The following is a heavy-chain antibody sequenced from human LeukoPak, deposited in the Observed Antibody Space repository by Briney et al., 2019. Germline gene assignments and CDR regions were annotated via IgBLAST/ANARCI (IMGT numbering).Heavy chain of an antibody. J-gene: IGHJ4*02. CDR2: TYYRSKWSN. Sequence: SQTLSLTCAISGDSISSNSVAWNWIRQSPSKGLEWLGRTYYRSKWSNDYAVSVRSRITVNPDTSKNQFSLQLTSVTPADAAVYYCVRSRGGDFDHWGQGTLVTVSS. CDR1: GDSISSNSVA. V-gene: IGHV6-1*01. D-gene: IGHD3-16*01. CDR3: VRSRGGDFDH.